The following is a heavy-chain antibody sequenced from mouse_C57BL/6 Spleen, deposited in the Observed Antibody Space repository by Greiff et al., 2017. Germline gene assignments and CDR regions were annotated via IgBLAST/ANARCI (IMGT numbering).Heavy chain of an antibody. CDR3: ARSDDDRFFFLFAY. CDR1: GYTFTSYW. D-gene: IGHD2-4*01. CDR2: INPSSGYT. J-gene: IGHJ3*01. V-gene: IGHV1-7*01. Sequence: VQLQQPGAELAKPGASVKLSCKASGYTFTSYWMHWVKQRPGQGLAWLGYINPSSGYTKYNQTFKATATLTADKASSTGYMQLSSLTYEYSAVYDCARSDDDRFFFLFAYWGQGTLVTVSA.